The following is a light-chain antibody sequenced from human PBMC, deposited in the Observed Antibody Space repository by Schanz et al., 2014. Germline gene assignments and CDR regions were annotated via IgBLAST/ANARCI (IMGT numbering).Light chain of an antibody. V-gene: IGKV3-15*01. CDR3: QHRNNWQWT. CDR1: QSLPNN. CDR2: GAF. J-gene: IGKJ1*01. Sequence: EIVMTQSPATLSVSPGETASLSCRSSQSLPNNHLAWYQQKPGQAPRLLIYGAFTRATGVPARFSGSGSGTEFTLTISSLEPEDFAVYYCQHRNNWQWTFGQGTKVEI.